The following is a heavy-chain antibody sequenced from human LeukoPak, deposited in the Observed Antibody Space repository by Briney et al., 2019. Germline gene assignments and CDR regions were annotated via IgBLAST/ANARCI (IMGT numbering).Heavy chain of an antibody. D-gene: IGHD3-10*01. CDR3: ARGKGIGVLWYYYGSGSYGSFDY. J-gene: IGHJ4*02. CDR2: INPNSGGT. CDR1: GYTFTGYY. V-gene: IGHV1-2*02. Sequence: VASVKVSCKASGYTFTGYYMHWVRQAPGQGLEWMGWINPNSGGTNYAQKFQGRVTMTRDTSISTAYMELSRLRSDDTAVYYCARGKGIGVLWYYYGSGSYGSFDYWGQGTLVTVSS.